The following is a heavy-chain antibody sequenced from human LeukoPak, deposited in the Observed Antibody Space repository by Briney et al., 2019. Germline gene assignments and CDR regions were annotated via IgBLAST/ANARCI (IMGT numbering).Heavy chain of an antibody. CDR2: INPNSGGT. Sequence: ASVKVSCKASGYTFTRYYMHWVRQAPGQGREWMGWINPNSGGTNYAQKFQGKVTMTRDTSISTAYMELSRLGSDDTAVYYCARSRAVAGKVYYYYYMDVWGKGTTVTVSS. V-gene: IGHV1-2*02. CDR3: ARSRAVAGKVYYYYYMDV. D-gene: IGHD6-19*01. CDR1: GYTFTRYY. J-gene: IGHJ6*03.